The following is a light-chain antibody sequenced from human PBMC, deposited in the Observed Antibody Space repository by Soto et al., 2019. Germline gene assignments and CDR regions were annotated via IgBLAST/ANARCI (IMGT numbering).Light chain of an antibody. CDR3: MQSLQTPLT. Sequence: DIVMTHSPLSLPVNLGEPASISCRYSQSLLDSNGYICLECYVQKPGQSPPLLIYLGSKRASGVPDTGSGSGSGTSFTRKISRVETEDVEFDYCMQSLQTPLTFGQGTKVESK. CDR1: QSLLDSNGYIC. CDR2: LGS. V-gene: IGKV2-28*01. J-gene: IGKJ1*01.